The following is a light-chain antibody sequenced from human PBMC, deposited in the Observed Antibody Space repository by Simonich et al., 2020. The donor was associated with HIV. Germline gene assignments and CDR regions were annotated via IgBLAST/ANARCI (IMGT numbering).Light chain of an antibody. V-gene: IGKV1-39*01. CDR3: QRSYSIPYI. CDR2: AAY. Sequence: DIQMTQSPSSLSASVGDRVTITCRASQTISSYLNWYQQKPGKAPKLLIYAAYSLKSGVPSRFSGSGSGTDFTLTISSLQPEDFATYYCQRSYSIPYIFGQGTKLEIK. CDR1: QTISSY. J-gene: IGKJ2*01.